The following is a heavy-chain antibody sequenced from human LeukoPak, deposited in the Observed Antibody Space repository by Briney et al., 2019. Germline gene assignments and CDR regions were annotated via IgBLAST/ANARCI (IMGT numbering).Heavy chain of an antibody. CDR2: INPNSGGT. D-gene: IGHD4-11*01. CDR3: ARDRIYSNYYYYGMDV. CDR1: GYTFNNYY. Sequence: ASVKVSCKASGYTFNNYYMHWVRQAPGQGLEWMGWINPNSGGTNYAQKFQGRVTMTRDTSISTAYMELSRLRSDDTAVYYCARDRIYSNYYYYGMDVWGQGTTVTVSS. J-gene: IGHJ6*02. V-gene: IGHV1-2*02.